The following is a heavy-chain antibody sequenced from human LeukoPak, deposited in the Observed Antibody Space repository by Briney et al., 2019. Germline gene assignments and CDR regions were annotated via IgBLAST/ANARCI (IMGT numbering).Heavy chain of an antibody. CDR1: GYTFTVYY. D-gene: IGHD5-12*01. Sequence: RASVKVSFTASGYTFTVYYMHWVGQAPGQGLEWMGWINPNTGGTNYAQKFQGRVTMTNDTSISTAYMELSRLESDDTAVYYCARGGWLHYWGQGTLVTVSS. CDR2: INPNTGGT. CDR3: ARGGWLHY. J-gene: IGHJ4*02. V-gene: IGHV1-2*02.